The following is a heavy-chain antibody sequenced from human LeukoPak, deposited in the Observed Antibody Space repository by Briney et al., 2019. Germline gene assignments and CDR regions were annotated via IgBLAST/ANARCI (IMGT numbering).Heavy chain of an antibody. D-gene: IGHD6-13*01. Sequence: GGSLRLSCAASGFTFTSYAMSWVRQAPGKGLEWVSANTGSSGSTFYADSVKGRFTISRDNSKNTLYVQMNSLRAEDTAVYYCVKDYGPKQLVFFDSWGQGTLVTVSS. CDR2: NTGSSGST. V-gene: IGHV3-23*01. J-gene: IGHJ4*02. CDR1: GFTFTSYA. CDR3: VKDYGPKQLVFFDS.